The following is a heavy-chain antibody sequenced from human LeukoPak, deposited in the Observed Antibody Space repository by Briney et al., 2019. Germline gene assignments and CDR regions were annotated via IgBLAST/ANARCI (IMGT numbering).Heavy chain of an antibody. D-gene: IGHD1-1*01. CDR3: AREGTSGTHLNWFDP. J-gene: IGHJ5*02. CDR1: GGSISSYY. CDR2: IYGSGST. V-gene: IGHV4-59*01. Sequence: TPSETLSLTCTVSGGSISSYYWSWIRQPPGKGLEWIGHIYGSGSTNYNPSLKSRVTLSVDTSKNQFSLKLSSVTAADTAVYYCAREGTSGTHLNWFDPWGQGILVTVSS.